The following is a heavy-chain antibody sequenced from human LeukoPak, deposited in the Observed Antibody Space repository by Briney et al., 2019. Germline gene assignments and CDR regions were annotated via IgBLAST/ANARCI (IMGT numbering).Heavy chain of an antibody. V-gene: IGHV4-59*01. J-gene: IGHJ3*02. CDR3: AGDVDTAMARRAFDI. Sequence: SETLSLTCTVSGGSISSYYWSWIRQPPGKGLEWIGYIYYSGSTNYNPSLKSRVTISVDTSKNQFSLKLSSVTAADTAVYYCAGDVDTAMARRAFDIWGQGTMVTVSS. D-gene: IGHD5-18*01. CDR1: GGSISSYY. CDR2: IYYSGST.